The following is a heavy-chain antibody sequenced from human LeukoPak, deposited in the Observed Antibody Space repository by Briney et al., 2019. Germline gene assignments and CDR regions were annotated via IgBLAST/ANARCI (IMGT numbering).Heavy chain of an antibody. CDR1: GVSVSDGRYY. J-gene: IGHJ4*02. Sequence: SQTLSLTCNVSGVSVSDGRYYWSWIRQSPGKGLEWIGYLYNGGSTGYNPSLKSRVTISLDTSKNQFSLKLRSVTAADTAVYYCARHRGSYYYFDYLGQGTLVTVSS. CDR3: ARHRGSYYYFDY. D-gene: IGHD1-26*01. CDR2: LYNGGST. V-gene: IGHV4-61*01.